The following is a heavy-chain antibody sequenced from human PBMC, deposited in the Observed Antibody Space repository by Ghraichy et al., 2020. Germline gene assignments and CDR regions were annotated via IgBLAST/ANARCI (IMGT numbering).Heavy chain of an antibody. CDR3: AKALARSSPYYYYYYGMDV. V-gene: IGHV3-30*18. J-gene: IGHJ6*02. CDR1: GFTFSSYG. D-gene: IGHD5-12*01. Sequence: SCAASGFTFSSYGMHWVRQAPGKGLEWVAVISYDGSNKYYADSVKGRFTISRDNSKNTLYLQMNSLRAEDTAVYYCAKALARSSPYYYYYYGMDVWGQGTTVTVSS. CDR2: ISYDGSNK.